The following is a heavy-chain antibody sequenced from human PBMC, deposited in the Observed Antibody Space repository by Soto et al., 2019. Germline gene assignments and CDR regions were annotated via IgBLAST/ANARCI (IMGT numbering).Heavy chain of an antibody. D-gene: IGHD3-22*01. CDR2: IYYSGST. CDR3: ASITMIVVDTPAGWFDP. Sequence: PSETLSLTCTVSRGSISSGTNYWAWIRQPPGKGLEWIANIYYSGSTYYNPSLKSRVTISVDTSKNQFSLKLSSVTAADTAVYYCASITMIVVDTPAGWFDPWGQGTLVTVSS. CDR1: RGSISSGTNY. V-gene: IGHV4-30-4*08. J-gene: IGHJ5*02.